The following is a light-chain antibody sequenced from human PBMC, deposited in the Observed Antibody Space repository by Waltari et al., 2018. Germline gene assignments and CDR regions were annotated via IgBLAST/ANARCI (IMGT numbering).Light chain of an antibody. J-gene: IGKJ4*01. CDR3: QQRGSWPIT. Sequence: EIVLTQSPATLSLSPGERATLSCRASQSVNNYLAWYQHKPGQAPRLLIYDASNRATGIPARFRGSQSGTDFSLTISSLEPEDLAVYYCQQRGSWPITFGGGTKVEIK. CDR1: QSVNNY. V-gene: IGKV3-11*01. CDR2: DAS.